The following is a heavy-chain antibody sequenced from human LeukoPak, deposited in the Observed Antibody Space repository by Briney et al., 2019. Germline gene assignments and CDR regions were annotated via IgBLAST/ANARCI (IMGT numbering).Heavy chain of an antibody. Sequence: GGSLRLSCAASGFIFSSYWMHWVRQAPGKGLEWVANIKQDGSEKYYVDSVKGRFTISRDNAKNSLYQQMNNLRAEDTAVYYCGRSMDVWGQGTTVTVSS. V-gene: IGHV3-7*03. CDR1: GFIFSSYW. CDR2: IKQDGSEK. CDR3: GRSMDV. J-gene: IGHJ6*02.